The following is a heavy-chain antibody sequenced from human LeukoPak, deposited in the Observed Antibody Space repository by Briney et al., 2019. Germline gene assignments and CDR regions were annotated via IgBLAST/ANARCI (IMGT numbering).Heavy chain of an antibody. CDR2: ISHDRGDT. CDR3: ARELWFGESTEVYYFDY. Sequence: HPGGSLRLSCTASGFSFKTYGMHWVRQPPGKGLEWVAFISHDRGDTYYVDSVKGRFTISRDSSKTTLYLQMNSLRAEDTAVYYCARELWFGESTEVYYFDYWGQGTLVTVSS. J-gene: IGHJ4*02. CDR1: GFSFKTYG. D-gene: IGHD3-10*01. V-gene: IGHV3-30*02.